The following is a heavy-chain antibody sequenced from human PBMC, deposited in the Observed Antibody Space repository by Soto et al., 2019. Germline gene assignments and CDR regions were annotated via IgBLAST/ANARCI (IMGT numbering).Heavy chain of an antibody. Sequence: PSETLSLTCTVSGGSTSSYYWSWIRQPPGKGLEWIGYIYYSGSTNYNPSLKSRVTISVDTSKNQFSLKLSSVTAADTAVYYCARSSSGWFGDYWGQGTLVTVSS. V-gene: IGHV4-59*01. CDR2: IYYSGST. CDR3: ARSSSGWFGDY. CDR1: GGSTSSYY. D-gene: IGHD6-19*01. J-gene: IGHJ4*02.